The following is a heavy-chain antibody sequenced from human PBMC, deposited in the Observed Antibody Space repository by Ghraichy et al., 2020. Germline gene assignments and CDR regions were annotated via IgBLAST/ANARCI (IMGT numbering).Heavy chain of an antibody. CDR2: ISGSGGST. V-gene: IGHV3-23*01. D-gene: IGHD2-8*02. J-gene: IGHJ3*02. CDR1: GFTFSSYA. Sequence: GGSLRLSCAASGFTFSSYAMSWVRQAPGKGLEWVSAISGSGGSTYYADSVKGRFTISRDNSKNTLYLQMNSLRAEDTAVYYCAKVGASLRGVLGDAFDIWGQGTMVTVSS. CDR3: AKVGASLRGVLGDAFDI.